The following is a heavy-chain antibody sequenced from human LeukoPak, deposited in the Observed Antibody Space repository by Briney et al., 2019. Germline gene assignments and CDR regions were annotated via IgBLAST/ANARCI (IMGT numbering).Heavy chain of an antibody. CDR3: ARVGASGSYPNDY. Sequence: GGSLRLSCAASGFTFSSYWMHWVRQAPGKGLVWVSRINSDGSSTSYADSVKGQFTISRDNAKNTLYLQMNSLRAEDTAVYYCARVGASGSYPNDYWGQGTLVTVSS. CDR1: GFTFSSYW. V-gene: IGHV3-74*01. CDR2: INSDGSST. D-gene: IGHD1-26*01. J-gene: IGHJ4*02.